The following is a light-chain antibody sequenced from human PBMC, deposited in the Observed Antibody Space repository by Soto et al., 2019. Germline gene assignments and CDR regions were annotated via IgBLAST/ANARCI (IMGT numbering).Light chain of an antibody. CDR1: SGDIGSYNR. CDR2: EVT. J-gene: IGLJ3*02. CDR3: CSYTASDLWV. V-gene: IGLV2-14*01. Sequence: QSALTQPASVSGSPGPSITISCTGTSGDIGSYNRVSWYQQHPGQAPKLIIYEVTDRPSGVSNRFSGSKSGNTASLTISGLQADDEAAYFCCSYTASDLWVFGGGTQRTVL.